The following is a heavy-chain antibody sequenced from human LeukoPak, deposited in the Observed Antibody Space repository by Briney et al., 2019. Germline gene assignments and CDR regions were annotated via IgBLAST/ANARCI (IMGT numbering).Heavy chain of an antibody. CDR1: GFTVSSNY. V-gene: IGHV3-66*01. D-gene: IGHD2-21*02. CDR3: ARAASRLNIFDY. J-gene: IGHJ4*02. CDR2: IYSGGST. Sequence: GGSLRLSCAASGFTVSSNYMSWVRQAPGKGLEWVSVIYSGGSTYYADSVKGRFTISRDNSKNTLYLQMNSLRAEDTAVYYCARAASRLNIFDYWGQRTLVPVSS.